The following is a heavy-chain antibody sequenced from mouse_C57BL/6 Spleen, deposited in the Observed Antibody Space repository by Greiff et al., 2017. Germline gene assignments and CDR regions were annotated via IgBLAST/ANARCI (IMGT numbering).Heavy chain of an antibody. D-gene: IGHD2-10*02. V-gene: IGHV1-55*01. J-gene: IGHJ4*01. CDR2: IYPGRGST. Sequence: QVQLQQPGAELVKPGASVKMSCKASGYTFTSYWITWVKQRPGQGLEWIGDIYPGRGSTNYNEKFKSKATLTVDTSSSTAYMQLSSLTSEDSAVYNCARAYGNYEAMDYWGQGTSDTVSS. CDR1: GYTFTSYW. CDR3: ARAYGNYEAMDY.